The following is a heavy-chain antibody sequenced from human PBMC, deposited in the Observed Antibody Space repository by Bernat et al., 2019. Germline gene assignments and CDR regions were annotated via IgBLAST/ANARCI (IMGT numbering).Heavy chain of an antibody. CDR3: TNHLPPTAVTSGWV. Sequence: EVQLLESGGGLVQPGGSLRLSCAASGFTFSSYAMSWVRQAPGKGLEWVGRIKSKTDGGTTDYAAPVKGRFTISRDDSKNTVYLQMNSLKTEDTAVYYCTNHLPPTAVTSGWVWGQGTLVTVSS. J-gene: IGHJ4*02. CDR2: IKSKTDGGTT. V-gene: IGHV3-15*01. CDR1: GFTFSSYA. D-gene: IGHD4-17*01.